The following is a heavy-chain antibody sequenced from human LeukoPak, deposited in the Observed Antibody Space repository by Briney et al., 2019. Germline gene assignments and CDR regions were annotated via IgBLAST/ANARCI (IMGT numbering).Heavy chain of an antibody. Sequence: GGSLRLFCAASGFTFSSYAMSWVRQAPGKGLEWVSAISGSGGSTYYADSVKGRFTISRDNSKNTLYLQMNSLRAEDTAVYYCAKGIVLMVYATLDYWGQGTLVTVSS. CDR3: AKGIVLMVYATLDY. J-gene: IGHJ4*02. V-gene: IGHV3-23*01. CDR2: ISGSGGST. CDR1: GFTFSSYA. D-gene: IGHD2-8*01.